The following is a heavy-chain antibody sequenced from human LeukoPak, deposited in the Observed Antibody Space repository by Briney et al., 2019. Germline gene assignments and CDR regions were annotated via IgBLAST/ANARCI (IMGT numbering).Heavy chain of an antibody. CDR2: IYSGGST. Sequence: GGSLRLSCAASGFTFSSSAMSWVRQAPGKGLEWVSVIYSGGSTYYADSVKGRFTISRDNSKNTLYLQMNSLRAEDTAVYYCARDSSTGYYANDYWGQGTLVTVSS. V-gene: IGHV3-23*03. D-gene: IGHD3-22*01. CDR3: ARDSSTGYYANDY. CDR1: GFTFSSSA. J-gene: IGHJ4*02.